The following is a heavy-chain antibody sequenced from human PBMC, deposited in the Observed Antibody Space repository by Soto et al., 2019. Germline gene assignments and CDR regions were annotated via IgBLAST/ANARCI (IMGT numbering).Heavy chain of an antibody. CDR3: AKRDSSGWYVGAFDI. CDR2: IYYSGST. J-gene: IGHJ3*02. CDR1: DGSISSDGYY. Sequence: VQLQESGPGLMKPSQTLSLTCAVSDGSISSDGYYWSWIRQHPGKGLEWLGSIYYSGSTYYNPSLKSRVTMSVDTSKNQFSLNLSSVTAADTAVYYCAKRDSSGWYVGAFDIWGQGTMVTVSS. D-gene: IGHD6-19*01. V-gene: IGHV4-31*11.